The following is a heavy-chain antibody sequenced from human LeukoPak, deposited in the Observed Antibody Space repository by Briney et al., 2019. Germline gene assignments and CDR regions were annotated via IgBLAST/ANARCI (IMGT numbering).Heavy chain of an antibody. V-gene: IGHV1-2*02. Sequence: ASVKGSCKASGYTFTGYYMHWVRQAPGQGLEWMGWINPNSGDTNSAQKFQGRVTMTRDTSISTAYMELSRLRSDDTAVYYCARGMRLWWQTGAYWGQGTLVTVSS. CDR2: INPNSGDT. CDR3: ARGMRLWWQTGAY. J-gene: IGHJ4*02. CDR1: GYTFTGYY. D-gene: IGHD2-21*01.